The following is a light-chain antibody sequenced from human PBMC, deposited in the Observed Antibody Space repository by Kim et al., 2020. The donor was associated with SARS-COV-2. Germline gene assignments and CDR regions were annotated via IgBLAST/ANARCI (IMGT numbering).Light chain of an antibody. V-gene: IGLV3-1*01. J-gene: IGLJ2*01. CDR3: QAWDSSTWV. CDR2: EDT. CDR1: KLGDTY. Sequence: VPPGQTATITCSGDKLGDTYACWYQQKPGQSPVLVIYEDTTRPSGIPERFSGSNSGNTATLTISGTQAMDEADYYCQAWDSSTWVFGGGTQLTVL.